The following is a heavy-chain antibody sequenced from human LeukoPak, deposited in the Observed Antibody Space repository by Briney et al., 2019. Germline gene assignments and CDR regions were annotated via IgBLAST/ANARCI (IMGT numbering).Heavy chain of an antibody. CDR2: ISGSGGST. CDR3: AKTPSSSWYPRNHSDY. V-gene: IGHV3-23*01. CDR1: GFTFSSYA. J-gene: IGHJ4*02. Sequence: GGSLRLSCAASGFTFSSYAMSWVRQAPGKGLEWVSAISGSGGSTYYADSVKGRFTISRDNSKNTLYLQMNSLRAEDTAVYYCAKTPSSSWYPRNHSDYWGQGTLVTVSS. D-gene: IGHD6-13*01.